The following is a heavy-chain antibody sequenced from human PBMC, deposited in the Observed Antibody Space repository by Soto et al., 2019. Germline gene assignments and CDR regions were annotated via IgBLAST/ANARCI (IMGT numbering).Heavy chain of an antibody. J-gene: IGHJ6*02. CDR2: IWYDGSNK. CDR3: ARDRYYYGSGKPKNPRDGYYYYGMDV. CDR1: GFTFSSYG. D-gene: IGHD3-10*01. V-gene: IGHV3-33*01. Sequence: PGGSLRLSCAASGFTFSSYGMHWVRQAPGKGLEWVAVIWYDGSNKYYADSVKGRFTISRDNSKNTLYLQMNSLRAEDTAVYYCARDRYYYGSGKPKNPRDGYYYYGMDVWGQGTTVTVSS.